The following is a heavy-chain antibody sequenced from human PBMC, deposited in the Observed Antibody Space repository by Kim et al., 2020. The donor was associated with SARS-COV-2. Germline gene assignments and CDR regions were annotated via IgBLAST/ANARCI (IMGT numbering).Heavy chain of an antibody. CDR1: GFTFSSYA. J-gene: IGHJ5*02. CDR3: AKVPYYYGSGSYYRGWFDP. Sequence: GGSLRLSCAASGFTFSSYAMSWVRQAPGKGLEWVSAISGSGGSTYYADSVKGRFTISRDNSKNKLYLQMNSLRAEDTAVYYCAKVPYYYGSGSYYRGWFDPWGQGTLVTVSS. V-gene: IGHV3-23*01. D-gene: IGHD3-10*01. CDR2: ISGSGGST.